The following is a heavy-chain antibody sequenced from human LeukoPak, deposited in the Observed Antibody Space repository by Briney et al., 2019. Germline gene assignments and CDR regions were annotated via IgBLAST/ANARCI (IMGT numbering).Heavy chain of an antibody. Sequence: PGGSLRLSCAASGFTFSDYDMYWVRQAPGKGLEWVSAISGSGGSTYYVDSVKGRFTISRDNSKNTLYLQMNSLRAEDTAVYYCANHNPRPMVRVYYFDYWGQGTLVTVSS. V-gene: IGHV3-23*01. CDR1: GFTFSDYD. J-gene: IGHJ4*02. CDR3: ANHNPRPMVRVYYFDY. CDR2: ISGSGGST. D-gene: IGHD3-10*01.